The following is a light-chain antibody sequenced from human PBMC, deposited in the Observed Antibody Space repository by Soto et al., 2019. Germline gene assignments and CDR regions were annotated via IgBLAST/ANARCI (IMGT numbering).Light chain of an antibody. CDR1: QSVSSSY. Sequence: EMVLTQSPGTLSLSPGERATLSCRASQSVSSSYLAWYQQKPGQAPRLLIYGASSRATGIPDMFSGSGSGTYFTLTISRLEPEDFAVYYCQQYGSSFLLTFGGGTKVEIK. V-gene: IGKV3-20*01. CDR3: QQYGSSFLLT. J-gene: IGKJ4*01. CDR2: GAS.